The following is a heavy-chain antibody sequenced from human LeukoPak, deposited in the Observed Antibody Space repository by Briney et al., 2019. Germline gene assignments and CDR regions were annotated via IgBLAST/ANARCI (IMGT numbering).Heavy chain of an antibody. CDR2: ISYDGSNK. V-gene: IGHV3-30-3*01. J-gene: IGHJ4*02. CDR1: GFTFSSYA. D-gene: IGHD6-6*01. CDR3: AKDEYSSSRSLDY. Sequence: GGSLRLSCAASGFTFSSYAMHWVRQAPGKGLEWVAVISYDGSNKYYADSVKGRFTISRDNSKNTLYLQMSSLRAEDTAVYYCAKDEYSSSRSLDYWGQGTLVTVSS.